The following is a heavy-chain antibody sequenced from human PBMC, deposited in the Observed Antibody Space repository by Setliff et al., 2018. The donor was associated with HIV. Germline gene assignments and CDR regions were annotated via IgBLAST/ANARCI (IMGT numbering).Heavy chain of an antibody. CDR3: TTDWLGEKYYYDSSDYPDFDY. J-gene: IGHJ4*02. V-gene: IGHV1-2*06. CDR2: INPDSGDT. D-gene: IGHD3-22*01. Sequence: ASVKVSCKASGYTFIDYYVHWVRQAPGQGLEWMGRINPDSGDTKYAQKCQGRVTMTRDTSVSTAYMELSRLKSDDTAVYYCTTDWLGEKYYYDSSDYPDFDYWGQGTLVTVSS. CDR1: GYTFIDYY.